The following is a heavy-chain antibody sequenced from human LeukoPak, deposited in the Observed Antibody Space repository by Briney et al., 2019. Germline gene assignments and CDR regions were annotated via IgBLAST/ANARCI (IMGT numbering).Heavy chain of an antibody. CDR1: GYSFTSYW. D-gene: IGHD6-13*01. CDR2: IDPSDSYT. J-gene: IGHJ5*02. Sequence: GESLKISCKGSGYSFTSYWISWVRQMPGKGPEWMGRIDPSDSYTNYSPSFQGHVTISADKSISTAYLQWSSLKASDTAMYYCARHLTSTIAAAVTWGQGTLVTVSS. CDR3: ARHLTSTIAAAVT. V-gene: IGHV5-10-1*01.